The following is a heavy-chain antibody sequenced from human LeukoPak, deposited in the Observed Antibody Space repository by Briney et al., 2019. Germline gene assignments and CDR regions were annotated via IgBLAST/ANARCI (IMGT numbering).Heavy chain of an antibody. CDR2: IYTSGST. V-gene: IGHV4-61*02. CDR3: ARDIVVVTPGWFDP. CDR1: GYSISSGYY. Sequence: SETLSLTCTVSGYSISSGYYWSWIRQPAGKGLEWIGRIYTSGSTNYNPSLKSRVTISVDTSKNQFSLKLSSVTAADTAVYYCARDIVVVTPGWFDPWGQGTLVTVSS. J-gene: IGHJ5*02. D-gene: IGHD2-15*01.